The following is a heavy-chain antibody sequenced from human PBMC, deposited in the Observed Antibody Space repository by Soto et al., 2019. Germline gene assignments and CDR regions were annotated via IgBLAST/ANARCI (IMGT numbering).Heavy chain of an antibody. V-gene: IGHV3-33*01. CDR2: IWYDGSNK. CDR1: GFTFSSYG. J-gene: IGHJ6*02. D-gene: IGHD3-10*01. CDR3: AREPARAMVRIYYGMDV. Sequence: SLRLSCAASGFTFSSYGMHWVRQAPGKGLEWVAVIWYDGSNKYYADSVKGRFTISRDNSKNTLYQQMNSLRAEDTAVYYCAREPARAMVRIYYGMDVWGQGTTVTVSS.